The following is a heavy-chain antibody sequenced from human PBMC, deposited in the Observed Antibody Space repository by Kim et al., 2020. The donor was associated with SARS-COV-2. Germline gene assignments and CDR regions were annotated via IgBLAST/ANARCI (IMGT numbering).Heavy chain of an antibody. CDR3: ARARTPD. J-gene: IGHJ4*02. V-gene: IGHV4-34*01. CDR2: HSGST. Sequence: HSGSTHYHPSLKSRVTISVDTSKNQFSLKLSSVTAADTAVYYCARARTPDWGQGTLVTVSS.